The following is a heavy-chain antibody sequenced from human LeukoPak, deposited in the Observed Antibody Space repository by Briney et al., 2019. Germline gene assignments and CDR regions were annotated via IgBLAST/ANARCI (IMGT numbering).Heavy chain of an antibody. CDR1: GGSISSYY. CDR3: ARVEGVYFDL. V-gene: IGHV4-59*01. J-gene: IGHJ2*01. Sequence: PSETLSLTCTVSGGSISSYYGSWIRQPPGKGLEWIGYIYYSGSTNYNPSLKSRVTISVDTSKNQFSLKLSSVTAADTAVYYCARVEGVYFDLWGRGTLVTVSS. CDR2: IYYSGST.